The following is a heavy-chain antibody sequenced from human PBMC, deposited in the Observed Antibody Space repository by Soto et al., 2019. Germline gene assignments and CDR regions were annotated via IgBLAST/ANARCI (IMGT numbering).Heavy chain of an antibody. J-gene: IGHJ2*01. CDR2: IYYSGST. D-gene: IGHD3-22*01. CDR3: ARPTMTTYWYFDL. Sequence: QLQLQESGPGLVKPSETLSLTCTVSGGSISSSSYYWGWIRQPPGKGLEWIGSIYYSGSTYYNPSLKSRVTISVDTSKNQFSLKLSSVTAADTAVYYCARPTMTTYWYFDLWGRGTLVTVSS. V-gene: IGHV4-39*01. CDR1: GGSISSSSYY.